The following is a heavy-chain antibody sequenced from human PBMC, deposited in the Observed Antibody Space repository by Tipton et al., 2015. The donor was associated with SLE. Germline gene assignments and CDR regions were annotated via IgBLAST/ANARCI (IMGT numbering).Heavy chain of an antibody. Sequence: SLRLSCAASGFTYSNFWMHWVRQAPGKGLVWVSCIKSDGSLTDYADSVKGRFTISRDNAKNTLHLQMHTLRAEDTAVYYCVRGDYSTSSPWGQGTLVTVSS. J-gene: IGHJ5*02. V-gene: IGHV3-74*01. CDR3: VRGDYSTSSP. CDR2: IKSDGSLT. D-gene: IGHD6-6*01. CDR1: GFTYSNFW.